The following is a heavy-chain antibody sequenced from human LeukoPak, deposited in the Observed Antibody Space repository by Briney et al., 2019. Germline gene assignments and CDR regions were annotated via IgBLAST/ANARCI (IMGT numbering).Heavy chain of an antibody. CDR2: INHSGST. J-gene: IGHJ4*02. CDR1: GGSFSGYY. Sequence: SETLSLTCAVYGGSFSGYYWSWIRQPPGKGLEWIGEINHSGSTNYNPSLKSRVTISVDTSKNQFSLKLSSVTAADTAVYYCARRRVLTGFFDYWGQGTLVTVS. V-gene: IGHV4-34*01. D-gene: IGHD3-9*01. CDR3: ARRRVLTGFFDY.